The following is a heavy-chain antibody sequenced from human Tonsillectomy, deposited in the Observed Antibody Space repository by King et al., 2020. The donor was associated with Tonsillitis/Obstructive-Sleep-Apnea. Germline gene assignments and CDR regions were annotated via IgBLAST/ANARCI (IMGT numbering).Heavy chain of an antibody. D-gene: IGHD3-3*01. CDR3: ARDGGLRFMEWSIYARDHDAFDI. CDR1: RFTFSSYA. Sequence: VQLVESGGGVVQPGRSLRLSCAASRFTFSSYAMHWVRQAPGKGLEGVAVISYDGSNKYYADSGKGRFTISRDNSKNTLYVQMNSLRAEDTAVYYCARDGGLRFMEWSIYARDHDAFDIWGQGTMVTVSS. V-gene: IGHV3-30*01. CDR2: ISYDGSNK. J-gene: IGHJ3*02.